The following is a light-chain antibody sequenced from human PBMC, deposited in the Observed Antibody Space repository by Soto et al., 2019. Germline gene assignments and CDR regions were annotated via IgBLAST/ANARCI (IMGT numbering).Light chain of an antibody. V-gene: IGKV3-15*01. Sequence: EVVLTQSPGTLSLSPGERATLSCRASQSVGRRYLAWYQQKPGQAPRLLIYGASTRATGIPARFSGSGSGTEFTLTISSLQSEDFAVYYCQQYYNWPITFGQGTRLEI. CDR3: QQYYNWPIT. CDR1: QSVGRRY. J-gene: IGKJ5*01. CDR2: GAS.